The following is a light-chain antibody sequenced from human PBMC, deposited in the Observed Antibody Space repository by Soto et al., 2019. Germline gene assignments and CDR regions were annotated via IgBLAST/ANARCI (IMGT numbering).Light chain of an antibody. J-gene: IGKJ2*01. V-gene: IGKV3-11*01. CDR2: DAS. CDR3: HQRSNWPYT. CDR1: QSVSSY. Sequence: EIVLTQSPATLSLSPGERATLSCRASQSVSSYLAWYQQKPGQAPRLLIYDASNRATGIPARFSGSGSGTDFTLPISSLEPEDFAAYYCHQRSNWPYTFGQGTKLEIK.